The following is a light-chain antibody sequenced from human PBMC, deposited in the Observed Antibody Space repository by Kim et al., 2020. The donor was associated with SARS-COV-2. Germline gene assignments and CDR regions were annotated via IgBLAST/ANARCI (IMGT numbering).Light chain of an antibody. Sequence: ASVRDSVTITCRASPVMICYLDWYQQKPWKAPKLLIYGASHLEPGVPSRFSGSVSGTDFTFTITSLQPEDFATYFCQPYDNVPHSFGRGTKVDI. CDR1: PVMICY. CDR2: GAS. V-gene: IGKV1-33*01. J-gene: IGKJ3*01. CDR3: QPYDNVPHS.